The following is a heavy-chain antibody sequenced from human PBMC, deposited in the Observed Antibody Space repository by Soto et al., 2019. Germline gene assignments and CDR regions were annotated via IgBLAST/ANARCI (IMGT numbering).Heavy chain of an antibody. V-gene: IGHV1-8*01. CDR1: GYTFNRYD. CDR2: MNPNSGNT. CDR3: ARGRASGCLYFDY. Sequence: ASVKVSCKASGYTFNRYDINWVRQATGQGSEWMGWMNPNSGNTGYAQKFQGRVTMNRNTSISTAYMELSSLRSEDTAVYYCARGRASGCLYFDYWGQGTLVTVSS. J-gene: IGHJ4*02. D-gene: IGHD6-19*01.